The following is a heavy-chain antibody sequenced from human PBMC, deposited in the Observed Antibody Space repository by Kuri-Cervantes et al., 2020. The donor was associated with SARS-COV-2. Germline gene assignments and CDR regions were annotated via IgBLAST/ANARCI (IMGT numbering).Heavy chain of an antibody. D-gene: IGHD2-21*02. CDR3: AKDPIVVVTASDTFDY. V-gene: IGHV3-23*03. J-gene: IGHJ4*02. CDR2: ICSGGSST. CDR1: GFILSSSA. Sequence: ETLSLTCAASGFILSSSAMSWVRQAPGKGLEWVSVICSGGSSTYYADSVKGRFTISRDNSKNTLYLQMNSLRAEDTAVYYCAKDPIVVVTASDTFDYWGQGTRVTVYS.